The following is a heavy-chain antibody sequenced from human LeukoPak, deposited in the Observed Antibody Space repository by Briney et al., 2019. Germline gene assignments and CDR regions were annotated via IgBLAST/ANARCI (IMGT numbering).Heavy chain of an antibody. CDR2: IKQDGSEK. V-gene: IGHV3-7*01. CDR1: GLTFSTYW. D-gene: IGHD2-8*01. CDR3: AREEWWFDS. J-gene: IGHJ5*01. Sequence: GGSLRLSCAASGLTFSTYWMSWVRQAPGKGLEWVANIKQDGSEKYYVDSVKGRFTVSRDNAKNSLYLQVNSLRAEDTAVYYCAREEWWFDSWGQGTLVTVSS.